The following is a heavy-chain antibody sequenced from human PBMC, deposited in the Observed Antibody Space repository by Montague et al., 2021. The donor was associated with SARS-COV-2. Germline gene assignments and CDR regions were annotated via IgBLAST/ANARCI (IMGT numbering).Heavy chain of an antibody. CDR1: GGSISSSYY. CDR2: IYYSGST. CDR3: ARAFTDWLRYYGMDV. D-gene: IGHD3-9*01. J-gene: IGHJ6*02. Sequence: SETLSLTRTVSGGSISSSYYWGWIRQPPGKGLEWFGSIYYSGSTYYNPSLTSRVTISVDTSKNQFSLKLSSVTAADTAVYYCARAFTDWLRYYGMDVWGQGTTVTVSS. V-gene: IGHV4-39*01.